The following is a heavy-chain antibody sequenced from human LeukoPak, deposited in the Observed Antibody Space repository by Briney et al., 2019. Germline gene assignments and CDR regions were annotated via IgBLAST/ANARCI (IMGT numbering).Heavy chain of an antibody. J-gene: IGHJ4*02. Sequence: WVSAISGSGGSTYYTDSVKGRFTISRDNSKNTLYLQMNSLRAEDTAVYYCAKAGITMIVVVITTDSYFDYWGQGTLVTVSS. CDR3: AKAGITMIVVVITTDSYFDY. CDR2: ISGSGGST. V-gene: IGHV3-23*01. D-gene: IGHD3-22*01.